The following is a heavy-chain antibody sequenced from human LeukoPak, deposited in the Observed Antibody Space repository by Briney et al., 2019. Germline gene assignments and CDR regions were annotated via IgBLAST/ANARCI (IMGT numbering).Heavy chain of an antibody. CDR3: ARGELRSGGACRLDY. Sequence: KPGGSLRLSCAASGFIFSNYNMNWVRQAPGKGLEWVSSISSNSAYTYYADSVRGRFTFSRDNPKNSLHLQMNSLRAEDTAVYYCARGELRSGGACRLDYWGQGILVTVSS. D-gene: IGHD2-15*01. CDR2: ISSNSAYT. CDR1: GFIFSNYN. J-gene: IGHJ4*02. V-gene: IGHV3-21*01.